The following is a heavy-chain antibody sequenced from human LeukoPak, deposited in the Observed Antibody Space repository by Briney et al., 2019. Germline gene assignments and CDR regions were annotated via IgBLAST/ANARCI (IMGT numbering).Heavy chain of an antibody. CDR3: ARVRRVAVAGTEDYYFDY. V-gene: IGHV4-61*02. D-gene: IGHD6-19*01. CDR1: GGSISSGSYY. J-gene: IGHJ4*02. CDR2: IYTSGST. Sequence: SQTLSLTCTVSGGSISSGSYYWSWIRQPAGKGLEWIGRIYTSGSTNYNPSLKSRVTMSVATSKNQFSLKLSSVTAADTAVYYCARVRRVAVAGTEDYYFDYWGQGTLVTVSS.